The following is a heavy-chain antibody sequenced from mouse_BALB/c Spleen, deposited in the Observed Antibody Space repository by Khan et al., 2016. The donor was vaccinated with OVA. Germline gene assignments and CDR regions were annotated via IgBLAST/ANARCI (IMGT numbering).Heavy chain of an antibody. CDR2: TNPTNGRT. J-gene: IGHJ2*03. CDR3: ARSKRIVATYFDY. D-gene: IGHD1-1*01. Sequence: QVQLQQPGAELVKAGASVKMSCKASGYTFTSYWMHWVQQRLGQGLEWFEETNPTNGRTDYNEKFKSKATLTADKSSSTAYMLLSGPTFEDSAVYYCARSKRIVATYFDYRGQGTSLTGST. V-gene: IGHV1S81*02. CDR1: GYTFTSYW.